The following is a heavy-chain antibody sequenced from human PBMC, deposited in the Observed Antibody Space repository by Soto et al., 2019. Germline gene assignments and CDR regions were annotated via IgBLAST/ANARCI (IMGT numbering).Heavy chain of an antibody. D-gene: IGHD6-13*01. Sequence: PSETLSLTCTVSGGSISNHYWSWIRQPPGKGLEWIGYIYYTGSTNYNPSLKSRLTISVDTSKKQFSLNLNSVTAADTAVYYCARRYGSSFDYWGQGTLVTVSS. CDR3: ARRYGSSFDY. CDR1: GGSISNHY. CDR2: IYYTGST. V-gene: IGHV4-59*11. J-gene: IGHJ4*02.